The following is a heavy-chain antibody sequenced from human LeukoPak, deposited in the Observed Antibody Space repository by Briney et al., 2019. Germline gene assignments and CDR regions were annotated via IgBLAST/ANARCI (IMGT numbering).Heavy chain of an antibody. CDR3: ARLAVAGPGSFDY. CDR2: IYYSGST. V-gene: IGHV4-59*08. D-gene: IGHD6-19*01. Sequence: SETLSLTCTVSGGSISSYYWSWIRQPPGKGVEWIGYIYYSGSTNYNPSLKSRVTISVDTSKNQFSLKLSSVTAADTAVYYCARLAVAGPGSFDYWGQGTLVTVSS. CDR1: GGSISSYY. J-gene: IGHJ4*02.